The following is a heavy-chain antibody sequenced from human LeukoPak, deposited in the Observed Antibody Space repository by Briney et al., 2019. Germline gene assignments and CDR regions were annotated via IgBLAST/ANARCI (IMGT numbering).Heavy chain of an antibody. CDR2: IHQSGST. CDR3: ARGDWYFDL. Sequence: PSETLSLTCAVSGDSINRGGYSWSWIRQPPGKGLEWVGYIHQSGSTNYNPSLKSRVTISIDRSKDQLYLKLSSVTAADMAVYYCARGDWYFDLWGRGTLVAVSS. CDR1: GDSINRGGYS. D-gene: IGHD1-26*01. J-gene: IGHJ2*01. V-gene: IGHV4-30-2*01.